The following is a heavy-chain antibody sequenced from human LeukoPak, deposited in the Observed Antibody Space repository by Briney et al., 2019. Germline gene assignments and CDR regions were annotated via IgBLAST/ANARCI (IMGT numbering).Heavy chain of an antibody. CDR1: GFTFSSYW. J-gene: IGHJ3*02. CDR3: ARDRTAVAGIGDAFDI. Sequence: PGGSLRLSCAASGFTFSSYWMSWVRQAPGKGLEWVANIKQDGSKKYYVDSVKGRFTISRDNAKNSLYLQMNSLRAEDTAVYYCARDRTAVAGIGDAFDIWGQGTMVTVSS. D-gene: IGHD6-19*01. CDR2: IKQDGSKK. V-gene: IGHV3-7*01.